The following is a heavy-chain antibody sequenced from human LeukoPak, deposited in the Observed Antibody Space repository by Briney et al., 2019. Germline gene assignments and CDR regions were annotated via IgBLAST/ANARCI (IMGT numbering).Heavy chain of an antibody. Sequence: GGSLRLSCAASGFAFSSYSMNWVRQAPGKGLEWVSSISSSSGSKYYSDSLKGRFTISRDNAKDLLYLRMNSLRAEDTAVYYCARDLHVRGIITNTNWFDPWGQGTLVTVSS. J-gene: IGHJ5*02. CDR3: ARDLHVRGIITNTNWFDP. CDR2: ISSSSGSK. D-gene: IGHD3-10*02. V-gene: IGHV3-21*01. CDR1: GFAFSSYS.